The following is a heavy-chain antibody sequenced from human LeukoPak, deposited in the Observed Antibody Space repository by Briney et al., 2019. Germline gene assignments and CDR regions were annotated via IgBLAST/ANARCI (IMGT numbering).Heavy chain of an antibody. V-gene: IGHV1-2*02. CDR3: AXGRRPSDCSSTSCYEYFDY. D-gene: IGHD2-2*01. J-gene: IGHJ4*02. Sequence: ASVKVSCKASXXXXTXXXXXXVXXXXXQXXXXMXXXXXXXXGTNYXQNFQGRVTMTRDTSIGTAYMELSRLRSDDTAVYYCAXGRRPSDCSSTSCYEYFDYWGQGTLVTVSS. CDR2: XXXXXXGT. CDR1: XXXXTXXX.